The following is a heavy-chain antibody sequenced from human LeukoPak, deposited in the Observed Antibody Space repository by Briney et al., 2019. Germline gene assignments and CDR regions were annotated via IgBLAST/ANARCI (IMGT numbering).Heavy chain of an antibody. CDR3: ARDPRGGYDSSEDGFDF. CDR2: IYYSGST. Sequence: SETLSLTCTVSGGSISSYYWSWIRQPPGKGLEWIGYIYYSGSTNYNPSLKSRVTISVDTSKNQFSLKLSSVTAADTAVYYCARDPRGGYDSSEDGFDFWGQGTMVTVSS. CDR1: GGSISSYY. J-gene: IGHJ3*01. V-gene: IGHV4-59*12. D-gene: IGHD3-22*01.